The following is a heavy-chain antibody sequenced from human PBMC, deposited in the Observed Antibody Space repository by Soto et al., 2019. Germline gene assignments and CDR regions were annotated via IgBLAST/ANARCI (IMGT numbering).Heavy chain of an antibody. CDR2: IVPRFGSP. D-gene: IGHD3-16*01. V-gene: IGHV1-69*06. Sequence: QVQLVQSGAEMRKPGSSLRVSCKASGGTFSDFAFSWVRQAPGQGLEWMGGIVPRFGSPNYAQNFGGRVTISADTSTGTVYMEVSSLRFDDTALYFCARDRIQLRLGKYSFNGMDVWGQGTTITVSS. J-gene: IGHJ6*02. CDR3: ARDRIQLRLGKYSFNGMDV. CDR1: GGTFSDFA.